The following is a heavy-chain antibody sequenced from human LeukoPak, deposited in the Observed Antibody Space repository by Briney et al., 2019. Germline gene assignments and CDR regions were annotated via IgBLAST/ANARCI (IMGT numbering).Heavy chain of an antibody. J-gene: IGHJ4*02. V-gene: IGHV2-5*02. CDR3: AHAKTTVTTLGSEYYFDY. CDR1: GFSLSTSEVG. CDR2: IYWDDGK. Sequence: ESGPTLVKPTQTLTLTCTFSGFSLSTSEVGVGWIRQPPGKALEWLALIYWDDGKRYSPSLKSRLTITKDTSKNQVVLTMTNMDPVDTATYYCAHAKTTVTTLGSEYYFDYWGQGTLVTVSS. D-gene: IGHD4-17*01.